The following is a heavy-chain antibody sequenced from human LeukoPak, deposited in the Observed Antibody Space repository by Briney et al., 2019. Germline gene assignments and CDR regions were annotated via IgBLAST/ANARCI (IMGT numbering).Heavy chain of an antibody. V-gene: IGHV4-34*01. J-gene: IGHJ4*02. CDR1: GGSFSGYY. Sequence: PSETLSLTCTVYGGSFSGYYWSWIRQPPGKGLEWIGEINLSGSTNYNPSLKSRVTISVDTSKNQFSLKLSSVTAADTAVYYCARGGDFWSGYYRSYYFDYWGQGTLVTVSS. CDR3: ARGGDFWSGYYRSYYFDY. D-gene: IGHD3-3*01. CDR2: INLSGST.